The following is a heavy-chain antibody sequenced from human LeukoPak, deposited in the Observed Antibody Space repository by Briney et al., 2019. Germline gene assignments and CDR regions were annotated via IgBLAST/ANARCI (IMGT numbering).Heavy chain of an antibody. CDR3: ARRDCGSASCPLDY. Sequence: ASVKVSCKASGYTLTTYGINWVRQAPGQGLEWMGWISAYNGNTNYAQKLQVRVTMTTDTSTSTAYMELSSLRSEDTAVYYCARRDCGSASCPLDYWGQGTLVIVSS. CDR1: GYTLTTYG. D-gene: IGHD2-2*01. CDR2: ISAYNGNT. V-gene: IGHV1-18*01. J-gene: IGHJ4*02.